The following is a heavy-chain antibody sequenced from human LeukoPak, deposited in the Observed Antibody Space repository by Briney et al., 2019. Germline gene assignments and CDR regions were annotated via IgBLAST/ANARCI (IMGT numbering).Heavy chain of an antibody. J-gene: IGHJ4*02. V-gene: IGHV3-53*01. D-gene: IGHD2-15*01. Sequence: GGSLRLSRAAYGLTVSSEYLAWVRQAPGKGLEWISVIYGAGATYYADSVQGRFTISRDTYSNALYLQMNSLRVEDTAVYHCARLLPASRHYFDYWGQGTLVTVSS. CDR2: IYGAGAT. CDR3: ARLLPASRHYFDY. CDR1: GLTVSSEY.